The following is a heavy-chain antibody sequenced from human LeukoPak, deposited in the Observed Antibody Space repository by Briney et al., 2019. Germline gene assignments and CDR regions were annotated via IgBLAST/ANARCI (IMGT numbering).Heavy chain of an antibody. CDR2: IYYSGST. CDR1: GYSISSGYY. Sequence: SETLSLTCTVSGYSISSGYYWSWIRQPPGKGLEWIGYIYYSGSTNYNPSLKSRVTISGDTSKNQFSLKLSSVTAADTAVYYCARGRYYYDSIRGLLNYYYYYMDVWGKGTTVTVSS. V-gene: IGHV4-61*01. D-gene: IGHD3-22*01. CDR3: ARGRYYYDSIRGLLNYYYYYMDV. J-gene: IGHJ6*03.